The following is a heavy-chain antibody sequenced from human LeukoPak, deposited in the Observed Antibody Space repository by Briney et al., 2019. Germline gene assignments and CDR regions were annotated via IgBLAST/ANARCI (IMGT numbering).Heavy chain of an antibody. D-gene: IGHD1/OR15-1a*01. CDR1: GFTFSSYW. CDR3: ARTDEHIYYYYMDV. V-gene: IGHV3-21*01. CDR2: ISSSSSYI. J-gene: IGHJ6*03. Sequence: GGSLRLSCAASGFTFSSYWMHWVRQAPGKGLEWVSSISSSSSYIYYADSVKGRFTISRDNAKNSLYLQMNSLRAEDTAVYYCARTDEHIYYYYMDVWGKGTTVTVSS.